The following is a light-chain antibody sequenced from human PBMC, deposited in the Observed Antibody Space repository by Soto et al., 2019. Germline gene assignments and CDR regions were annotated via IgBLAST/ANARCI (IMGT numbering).Light chain of an antibody. J-gene: IGKJ1*01. CDR2: GAS. V-gene: IGKV3-20*01. CDR1: QSVSSSY. CDR3: QQYSSSPVT. Sequence: EIVLTQSPGTLSLSPGERATLSCRASQSVSSSYLAWYQQKPGQAPRLLIYGASSRATGIPDRFSGSGSGTDFTLTISRLEPEDFAVYYCQQYSSSPVTVGQGTKVDIK.